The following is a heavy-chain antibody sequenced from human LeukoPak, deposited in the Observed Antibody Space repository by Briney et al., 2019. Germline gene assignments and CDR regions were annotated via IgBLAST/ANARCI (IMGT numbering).Heavy chain of an antibody. V-gene: IGHV4-34*01. D-gene: IGHD2-15*01. CDR1: GGSFSGYY. Sequence: SETLSLTCAVYGGSFSGYYWSWIRQPPGKGLEWIREINHSGSTNSNPSLKSRVTISVDTSKNQFSLKLSSVTAADTAMYYCARRLLGYCSGGSCYSGYFQHWGQGTLVTVSS. CDR2: INHSGST. J-gene: IGHJ1*01. CDR3: ARRLLGYCSGGSCYSGYFQH.